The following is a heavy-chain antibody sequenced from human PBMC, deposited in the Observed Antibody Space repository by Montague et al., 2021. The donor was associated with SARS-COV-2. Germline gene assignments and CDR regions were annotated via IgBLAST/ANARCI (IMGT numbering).Heavy chain of an antibody. Sequence: SETLSLTCAVYGGSLSGYYWSWIRQPPGKGLEWIGEINHSGSTNYNPSXXSRVTISLDTSKNQFSLKLSSVTAADTAVYYCARGRRRYNWRDETSYYYGMDVWGQGNPGHRLL. CDR2: INHSGST. CDR3: ARGRRRYNWRDETSYYYGMDV. V-gene: IGHV4-34*01. J-gene: IGHJ6*02. CDR1: GGSLSGYY. D-gene: IGHD1-20*01.